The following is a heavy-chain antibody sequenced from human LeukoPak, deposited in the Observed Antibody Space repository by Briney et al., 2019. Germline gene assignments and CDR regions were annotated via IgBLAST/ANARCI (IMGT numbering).Heavy chain of an antibody. J-gene: IGHJ5*02. D-gene: IGHD3-10*01. V-gene: IGHV1-2*02. CDR1: GYTFTGYY. Sequence: ASVKVSCKASGYTFTGYYMHWVRQAPGQGLEWMGWINPNSGGTNYAQKFQGRVTMTRDTSISTAYMELSRLRSDDTAVYYCARDLEYYYGSGSYYIPNWFDPWGQGTLVTVSS. CDR2: INPNSGGT. CDR3: ARDLEYYYGSGSYYIPNWFDP.